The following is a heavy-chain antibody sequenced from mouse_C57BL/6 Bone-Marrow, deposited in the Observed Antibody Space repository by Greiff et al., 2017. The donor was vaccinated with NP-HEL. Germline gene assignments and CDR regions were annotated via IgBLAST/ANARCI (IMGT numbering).Heavy chain of an antibody. Sequence: QVQLQQPGAELVKPGASVKLSCKASGYTFTSYWMQWVKQRPGQGLEWIGEIDPSDSYTNYTQKFKGKATLTVDTSSSTAYMQLSSLTSEDSAVYDCARSPYDGYYPDYWGQGTSVTVSS. CDR1: GYTFTSYW. V-gene: IGHV1-50*01. CDR3: ARSPYDGYYPDY. CDR2: IDPSDSYT. D-gene: IGHD2-3*01. J-gene: IGHJ4*01.